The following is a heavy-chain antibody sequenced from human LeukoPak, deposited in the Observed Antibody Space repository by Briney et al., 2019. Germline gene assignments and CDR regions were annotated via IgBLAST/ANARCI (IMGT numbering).Heavy chain of an antibody. Sequence: SQTLSLTCTVSGGSISSGSYYWSWIRQPAGKGLEWIGRIYTSGSTNYNPSLKSRVTISVDTSKNQFSLKLSSVTAADTAVYYCARDGIQTDAFDIWGQGTMVTVSS. CDR1: GGSISSGSYY. J-gene: IGHJ3*02. CDR2: IYTSGST. CDR3: ARDGIQTDAFDI. V-gene: IGHV4-61*02. D-gene: IGHD1-14*01.